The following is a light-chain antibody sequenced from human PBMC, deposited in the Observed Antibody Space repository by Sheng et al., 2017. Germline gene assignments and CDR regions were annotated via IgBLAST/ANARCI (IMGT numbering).Light chain of an antibody. Sequence: QSALTQPPSASGSPGQSVTISCTGTSSDVGAFNYVSWYQQNPGKAPKLVIYEVTKRPSGVPDRFSGSKSGNTASLTVSGLQAEDEAEYYCGSYAGSNNFVFGGGTKLTVL. CDR1: SSDVGAFNY. CDR3: GSYAGSNNFV. CDR2: EVT. V-gene: IGLV2-8*01. J-gene: IGLJ2*01.